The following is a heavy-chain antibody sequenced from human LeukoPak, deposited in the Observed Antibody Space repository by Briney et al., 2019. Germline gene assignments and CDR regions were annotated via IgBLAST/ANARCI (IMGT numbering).Heavy chain of an antibody. CDR3: AREAVRGGTLDY. D-gene: IGHD3-10*01. J-gene: IGHJ4*02. Sequence: PSETLSLTCTVSGGSISSYYWSWIRQPPGKGLEWIGYIYCSGSTNYSPSLKSRVTISVDTSKNQFSLKLSSVTAADTAVYYCAREAVRGGTLDYWGQGTLVTVSS. CDR1: GGSISSYY. V-gene: IGHV4-59*01. CDR2: IYCSGST.